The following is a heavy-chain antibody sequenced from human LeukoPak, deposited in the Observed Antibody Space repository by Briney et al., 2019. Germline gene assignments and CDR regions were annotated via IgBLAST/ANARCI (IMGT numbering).Heavy chain of an antibody. V-gene: IGHV3-21*01. D-gene: IGHD3-10*02. J-gene: IGHJ6*04. CDR1: GLTFSSYG. CDR3: AELGITMIGGV. CDR2: ISTSSSYI. Sequence: GGSLRLSCAASGLTFSSYGMNWVRQAPGKGLEWVSFISTSSSYIHNADSVKGRFTISRDNAENSLYLQMNSLRAEDTAVYYCAELGITMIGGVWGKGTTVAISS.